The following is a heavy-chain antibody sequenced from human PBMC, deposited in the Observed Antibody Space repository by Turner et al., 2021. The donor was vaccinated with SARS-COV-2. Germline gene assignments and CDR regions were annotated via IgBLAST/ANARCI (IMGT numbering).Heavy chain of an antibody. J-gene: IGHJ5*02. CDR1: GGSISSSSYY. CDR3: ARHWEVAAAAYLSRFDP. V-gene: IGHV4-39*01. CDR2: IYYIGST. D-gene: IGHD6-13*01. Sequence: QLQLQESGTGLVKPSETLSLTCTVSGGSISSSSYYWGWIRQPPGKGLEWIGSIYYIGSTYYNPSLKSRVSISVYTSKIHFSLKLSSVTAAYTALYYCARHWEVAAAAYLSRFDPWGQGTLVTVSS.